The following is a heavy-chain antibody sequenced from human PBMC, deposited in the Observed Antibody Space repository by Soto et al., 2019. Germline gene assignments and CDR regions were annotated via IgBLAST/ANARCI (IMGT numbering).Heavy chain of an antibody. CDR1: GGSFSGYY. J-gene: IGHJ5*02. V-gene: IGHV4-34*01. Sequence: SETLSLTCAVYGGSFSGYYWSWIRQPPGKGLEWIGEINHSGSTNYNPSLKSRVTISVDTSKNQFSLKLGSVTAADTAVYYCARDHQIRFYGLRNYNWFDPWGQGTLVTVSS. CDR3: ARDHQIRFYGLRNYNWFDP. CDR2: INHSGST. D-gene: IGHD3-3*01.